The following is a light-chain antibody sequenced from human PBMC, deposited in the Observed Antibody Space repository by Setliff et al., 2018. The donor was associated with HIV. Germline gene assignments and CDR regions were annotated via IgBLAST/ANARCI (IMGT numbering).Light chain of an antibody. V-gene: IGLV2-14*01. CDR2: EVS. CDR1: SSGVGTYNY. CDR3: SSYTSNNLYV. J-gene: IGLJ1*01. Sequence: QSVLAQPASVSGSPGQSITISCTGTSSGVGTYNYVSWYQQHPGKAPKLMIYEVSNRPSGVSNRFSGSKSGNTASLTISGLQAEDEADYYCSSYTSNNLYVFGTGTKVTVL.